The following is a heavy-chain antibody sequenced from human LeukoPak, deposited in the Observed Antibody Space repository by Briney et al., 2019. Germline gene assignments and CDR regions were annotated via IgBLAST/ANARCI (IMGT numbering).Heavy chain of an antibody. CDR1: GYTFTGSY. CDR3: ARGGAFCSITTCHEFDH. D-gene: IGHD2-2*01. Sequence: ASVKVSCKTSGYTFTGSYLHWVRQVPGQGLEWMGWTNPSTGGTKSAQQFEGRVTMTRDTSNTTGYLELRSLRLDDTGTYYCARGGAFCSITTCHEFDHWGQGTLVIVSS. CDR2: TNPSTGGT. J-gene: IGHJ4*02. V-gene: IGHV1-2*02.